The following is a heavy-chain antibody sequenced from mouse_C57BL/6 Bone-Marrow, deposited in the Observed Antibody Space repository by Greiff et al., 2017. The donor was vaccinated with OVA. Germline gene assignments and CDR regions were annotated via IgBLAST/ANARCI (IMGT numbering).Heavy chain of an antibody. J-gene: IGHJ3*01. Sequence: VQLKESGAELARPGASVKLSCKASGYTFTSYGISWVKQRTGQGLEWIGEIYPRSGNTYYNEKFKGKATLTADKSSSTAYMELRSLTSDDSAVYCCARWGPTMVIAYWGQGTLVTVSA. CDR1: GYTFTSYG. CDR2: IYPRSGNT. D-gene: IGHD2-10*01. CDR3: ARWGPTMVIAY. V-gene: IGHV1-81*01.